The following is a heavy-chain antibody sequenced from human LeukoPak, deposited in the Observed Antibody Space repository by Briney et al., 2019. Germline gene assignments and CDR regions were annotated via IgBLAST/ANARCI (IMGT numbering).Heavy chain of an antibody. Sequence: GRSLRLSCTTAGFTIGDFAMSWVRQAPGKGLEWVAVIWYGGSNKYYADSVKGRFTISRDNSKNTLYLQMNSLRAEDTAVYYCARDPNGDYIGAFEFWGQGTMVTVSS. J-gene: IGHJ3*01. D-gene: IGHD4-17*01. CDR3: ARDPNGDYIGAFEF. CDR2: IWYGGSNK. CDR1: GFTIGDFA. V-gene: IGHV3-33*01.